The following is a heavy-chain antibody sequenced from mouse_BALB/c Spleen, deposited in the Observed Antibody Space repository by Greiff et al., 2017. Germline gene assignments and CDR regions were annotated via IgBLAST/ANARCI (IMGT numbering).Heavy chain of an antibody. J-gene: IGHJ4*01. V-gene: IGHV1-14*01. CDR3: AITTDLYYYAMDY. CDR2: INPYNDGT. D-gene: IGHD2-12*01. Sequence: EVQLVESGPELVKPGASVKMSCKASGYTFTSYVMHWVKQKPGQGLEWIGYINPYNDGTKYNEKFKGKATLTSDKSSSTAYMELSSLTSEDSAVYYCAITTDLYYYAMDYWGQGTSVTVSS. CDR1: GYTFTSYV.